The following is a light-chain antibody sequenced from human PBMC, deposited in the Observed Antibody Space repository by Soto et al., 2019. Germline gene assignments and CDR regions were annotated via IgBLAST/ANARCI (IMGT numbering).Light chain of an antibody. CDR3: SSYTSSSTPVV. Sequence: QSALTQPASVSGSPGQSITISCTGTSSDVGGYNYVSWYQQHPGKAPKLMIYAVSNRPSGVSNRVSGSKSGNTASLTISGIQAEDKADYYCSSYTSSSTPVVFGGGTKVTVL. CDR2: AVS. V-gene: IGLV2-14*01. J-gene: IGLJ2*01. CDR1: SSDVGGYNY.